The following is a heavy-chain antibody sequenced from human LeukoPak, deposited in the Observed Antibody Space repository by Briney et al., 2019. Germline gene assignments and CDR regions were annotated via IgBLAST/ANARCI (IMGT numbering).Heavy chain of an antibody. CDR2: IYPRDGST. Sequence: ASVKVSCKASGYTFTNNYLHWVRQAPGQGLEWMGMIYPRDGSTSYAQNFQGRVTVTRDTSTTTVHMELSGLRSEDTAVYYCARGQEGFDYWGQGTLVTVSS. CDR3: ARGQEGFDY. J-gene: IGHJ4*02. V-gene: IGHV1-46*01. CDR1: GYTFTNNY.